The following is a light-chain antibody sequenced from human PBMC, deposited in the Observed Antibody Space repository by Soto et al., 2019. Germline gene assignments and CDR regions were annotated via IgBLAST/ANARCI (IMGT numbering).Light chain of an antibody. V-gene: IGKV1-39*01. CDR2: YVS. J-gene: IGKJ5*01. CDR1: QSIGKH. CDR3: QQGYTSSIT. Sequence: DIQMTQSPSSLSASVGDRVTITCLASQSIGKHLNWYQQKPGKAPKFLIYYVSNLQSGVPSRFSSSGSGTDFTLTIDSLQPEDFATYYCQQGYTSSITFGQGTRLEVK.